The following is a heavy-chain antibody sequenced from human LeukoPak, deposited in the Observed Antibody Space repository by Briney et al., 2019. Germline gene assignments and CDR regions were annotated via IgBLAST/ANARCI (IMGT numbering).Heavy chain of an antibody. J-gene: IGHJ4*02. V-gene: IGHV3-30*18. Sequence: PGGSLRLSCAASGFTFSSYGMHWVRQAPGKGLEWVAVISYDGSNKYYADSVKGRFTISRDNSKNTLYLQMNSLRAEDTAVYYCAKDNGLRNHFDYWGQGTLVTVSS. CDR3: AKDNGLRNHFDY. D-gene: IGHD4-17*01. CDR1: GFTFSSYG. CDR2: ISYDGSNK.